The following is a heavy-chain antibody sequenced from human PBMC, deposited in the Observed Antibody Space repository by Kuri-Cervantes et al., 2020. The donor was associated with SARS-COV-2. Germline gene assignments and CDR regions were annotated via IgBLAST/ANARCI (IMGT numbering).Heavy chain of an antibody. CDR2: IYYSGST. V-gene: IGHV4-39*07. CDR1: GGSISSSSYY. D-gene: IGHD3-10*01. Sequence: GSLRLSCTVSGGSISSSSYYWGWIRQPPGKGLEWIGSIYYSGSTNYNPSLKSRVTISVDTSKNQFSLKLSSVTAADTAVYYCARYLQGAYRYYFDYWGQGTLVTVSS. CDR3: ARYLQGAYRYYFDY. J-gene: IGHJ4*02.